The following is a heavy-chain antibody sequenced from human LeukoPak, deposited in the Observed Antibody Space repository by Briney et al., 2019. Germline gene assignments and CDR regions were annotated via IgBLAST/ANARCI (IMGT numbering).Heavy chain of an antibody. D-gene: IGHD1-1*01. CDR2: ISYDGSNK. Sequence: PGGSLRLSCAASGFTFSTFAMHWVRQAPGKGLEWVAIISYDGSNKHYADSVKGRFTISRDSSKNTLYLQMNSLRAEDTAVYYCPKHPGLDLMAYDVDYCDQGPLVTDSS. V-gene: IGHV3-30*18. CDR3: PKHPGLDLMAYDVDY. J-gene: IGHJ4*02. CDR1: GFTFSTFA.